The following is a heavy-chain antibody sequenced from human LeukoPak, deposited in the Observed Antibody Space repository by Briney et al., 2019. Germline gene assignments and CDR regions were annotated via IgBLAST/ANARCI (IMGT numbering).Heavy chain of an antibody. D-gene: IGHD4-17*01. V-gene: IGHV3-23*01. Sequence: GGSLRLSCAASGFTFRSYAMSWVRQAPGKGLEWVSAVTDSGGWTYYAGSVKGRFTISRDNSKNTLYLQMNSLRAEDTAVYYCARGPFYGDLAVGDYWGQGTLVTVSS. CDR2: VTDSGGWT. CDR3: ARGPFYGDLAVGDY. CDR1: GFTFRSYA. J-gene: IGHJ4*02.